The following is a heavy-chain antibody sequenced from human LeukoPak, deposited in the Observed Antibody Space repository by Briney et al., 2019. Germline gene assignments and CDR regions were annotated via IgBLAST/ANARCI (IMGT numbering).Heavy chain of an antibody. V-gene: IGHV3-30*02. D-gene: IGHD4-17*01. CDR1: GFTFSYYS. J-gene: IGHJ4*02. CDR2: IRSDGSTS. CDR3: VKDHGAYDHDS. Sequence: GGSLRLSCAASGFTFSYYSMHWVRQAPGKGLQWVSHIRSDGSTSYCADSVKGRFTISRDNSKNTLHLQMNSLRPEDTAIYFCVKDHGAYDHDSWGQGTLVTVSS.